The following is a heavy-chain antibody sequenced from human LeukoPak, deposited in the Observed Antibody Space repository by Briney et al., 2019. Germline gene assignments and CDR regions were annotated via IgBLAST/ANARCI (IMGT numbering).Heavy chain of an antibody. CDR2: INHSGST. V-gene: IGHV4-34*01. D-gene: IGHD6-13*01. Sequence: NPSETLSLTCTVYVGSFSAYYWSWIRQPPGKGLEWIGEINHSGSTNYNPSLASRVTISVDTSKNQFSLKLSSVTAADTAVYYCAEIAEAGTLFDYWGRGTLVTVSS. CDR1: VGSFSAYY. CDR3: AEIAEAGTLFDY. J-gene: IGHJ4*02.